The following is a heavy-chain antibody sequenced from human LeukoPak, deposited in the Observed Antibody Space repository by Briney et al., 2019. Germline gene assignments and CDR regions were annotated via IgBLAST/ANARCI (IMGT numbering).Heavy chain of an antibody. D-gene: IGHD6-13*01. CDR2: ISGSGGST. Sequence: GGSLRLSCAASGFTFSSYAMSWVRQAPGKGLEWVSAISGSGGSTYYADSVKGRFTISRDNSKNTLYLQMNSLRAEDTAVYYCAKVGSSSWYLSYYFDYWGQGTLVTVSS. CDR3: AKVGSSSWYLSYYFDY. J-gene: IGHJ4*02. V-gene: IGHV3-23*01. CDR1: GFTFSSYA.